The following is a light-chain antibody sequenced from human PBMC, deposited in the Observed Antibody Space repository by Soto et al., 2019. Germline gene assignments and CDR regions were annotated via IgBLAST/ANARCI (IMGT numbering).Light chain of an antibody. Sequence: QAVVTQPASVSGSPGQSITISCTGTSSDVGSYNLVSWYQQHPGKAPKLIIYEGDKRPSGVPNRVSGSKSGNTASLTISGLQAEDEADYYCCSYAGSSVLIFGGGTKLTVL. CDR1: SSDVGSYNL. V-gene: IGLV2-23*01. CDR2: EGD. J-gene: IGLJ2*01. CDR3: CSYAGSSVLI.